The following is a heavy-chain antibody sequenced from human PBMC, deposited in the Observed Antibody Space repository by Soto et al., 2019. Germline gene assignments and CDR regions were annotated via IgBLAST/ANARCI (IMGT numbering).Heavy chain of an antibody. CDR3: ARGDTCGGGKCYPGGNFGP. Sequence: PGESLTISCRGSGYRSSHYWTAWLRQMPGKGMEWMGIIYPGDSDTRYSPSFQGQVTISADKPISTAYLQWSSLKASDTAIYYCARGDTCGGGKCYPGGNFGPWGQGTLVNV. D-gene: IGHD2-21*01. CDR1: GYRSSHYW. CDR2: IYPGDSDT. J-gene: IGHJ5*02. V-gene: IGHV5-51*02.